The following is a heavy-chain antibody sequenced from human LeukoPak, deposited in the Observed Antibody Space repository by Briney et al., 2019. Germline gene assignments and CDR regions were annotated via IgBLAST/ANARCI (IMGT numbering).Heavy chain of an antibody. CDR3: ARGGGNYFFFCDRGRLDP. V-gene: IGHV4-34*01. D-gene: IGHD2-15*01. CDR1: NGSFSNYY. CDR2: ISRSGTT. J-gene: IGHJ5*02. Sequence: SETLSLTCAVNNGSFSNYYWTWIRQSPGKGLQWIGEISRSGTTNYNPSLKSRLTLSMDESKNHLSLTLTSVTAADTALYFCARGGGNYFFFCDRGRLDPWGQGTLVTVSS.